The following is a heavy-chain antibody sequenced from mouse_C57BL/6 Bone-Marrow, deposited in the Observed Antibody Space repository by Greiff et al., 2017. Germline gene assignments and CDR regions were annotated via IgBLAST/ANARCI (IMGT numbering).Heavy chain of an antibody. CDR1: GFTFSDYG. Sequence: VQLQQSGGGLVQPGGSLKLSCAASGFTFSDYGMAWVRQAPRKGPEWVAFISNLAYSIYYADTVTGRFTISRENAKNTLYLEMSSLRSEDTAMYYCARQGFYYGSPYAMDYWGQGTSVTVSS. J-gene: IGHJ4*01. V-gene: IGHV5-15*01. CDR3: ARQGFYYGSPYAMDY. CDR2: ISNLAYSI. D-gene: IGHD1-1*01.